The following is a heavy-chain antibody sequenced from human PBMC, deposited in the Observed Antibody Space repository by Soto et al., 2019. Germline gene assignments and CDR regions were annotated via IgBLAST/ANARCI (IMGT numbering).Heavy chain of an antibody. Sequence: GGSLRLSCAASGFTFDDYTMHWVRQAPGKGLEWVSLISWDGGSTYYADSVKGRFTISRDHSNNSLYLQMNSLRTEDTALYYCAKDYYGMDVWGQGTTVTVSS. V-gene: IGHV3-43*01. CDR3: AKDYYGMDV. CDR2: ISWDGGST. J-gene: IGHJ6*02. CDR1: GFTFDDYT.